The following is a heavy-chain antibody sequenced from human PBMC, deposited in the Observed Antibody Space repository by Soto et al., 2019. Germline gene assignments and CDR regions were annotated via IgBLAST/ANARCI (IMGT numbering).Heavy chain of an antibody. CDR1: GFTFSRFG. V-gene: IGHV3-30*18. Sequence: GGSLRLSCAASGFTFSRFGMHWVRQAPGKGLEWVAVISYDGSNRFYADSVKGRFTISRDNSKNTLYLQMNSLRPEDTAVYYCAKDLYGSDTYTYYCGMDVWGEGTTVPVSS. CDR3: AKDLYGSDTYTYYCGMDV. CDR2: ISYDGSNR. J-gene: IGHJ6*04. D-gene: IGHD3-10*01.